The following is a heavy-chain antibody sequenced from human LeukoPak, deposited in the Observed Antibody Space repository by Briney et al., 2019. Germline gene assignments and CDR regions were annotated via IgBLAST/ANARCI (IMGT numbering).Heavy chain of an antibody. CDR3: AKVYRDYGDYFAFDI. J-gene: IGHJ3*02. CDR2: ISGSGGST. D-gene: IGHD4-17*01. Sequence: GGSLRLSCAASGFMFSSYAMSWVRQAPGKGLEWVSAISGSGGSTYYADSMKGRFTISRDNSKNTLYLQMNTLRAEDTAVYYCAKVYRDYGDYFAFDIWSQGTMVTVSS. CDR1: GFMFSSYA. V-gene: IGHV3-23*01.